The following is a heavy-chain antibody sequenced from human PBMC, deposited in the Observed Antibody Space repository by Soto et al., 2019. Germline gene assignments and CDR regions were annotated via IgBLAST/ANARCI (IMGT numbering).Heavy chain of an antibody. CDR1: GFPFSSRA. J-gene: IGHJ5*02. CDR2: VSGSGTIT. V-gene: IGHV3-23*01. D-gene: IGHD2-15*01. CDR3: AEGARYCSCADCRA. Sequence: EVQLLESGGGLVQPGGSLRLSCAASGFPFSSRAMSWVRQAPGKGLEWVSAVSGSGTITYYADSVKGRFTISRDTSKITLYLQKNSLRADDTAVYYCAEGARYCSCADCRAWGQGTLVTVSS.